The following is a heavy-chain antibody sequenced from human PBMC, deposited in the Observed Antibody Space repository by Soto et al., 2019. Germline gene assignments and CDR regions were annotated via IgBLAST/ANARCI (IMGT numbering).Heavy chain of an antibody. CDR1: GGSFSGYY. D-gene: IGHD3-22*01. CDR2: INHSGST. CDR3: ARGQFNPPIVVVIRSLGGMDV. J-gene: IGHJ6*02. Sequence: TSETLSLTCAVYGGSFSGYYWSWIRQPPGKGLEWIGEINHSGSTNYNPSLKSRVTISVDTSKNQFSLKLNSVTAADTAVYYCARGQFNPPIVVVIRSLGGMDVWGQGTTVTVSS. V-gene: IGHV4-34*01.